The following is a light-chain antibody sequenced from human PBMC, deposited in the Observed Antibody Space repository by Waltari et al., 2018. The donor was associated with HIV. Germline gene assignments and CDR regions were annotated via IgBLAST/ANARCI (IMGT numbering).Light chain of an antibody. J-gene: IGKJ2*01. CDR2: GAS. V-gene: IGKV3-20*01. CDR1: QTVSSKY. Sequence: EIVLTQSPGTLSLSPAERATLSCRASQTVSSKYLAWYQQKPGRAPRVVIYGASSRATGIPDRFSGSGSGTDFTLTISRLEPEDFAVYYCQQYGDSPLYSFGQGTKLEI. CDR3: QQYGDSPLYS.